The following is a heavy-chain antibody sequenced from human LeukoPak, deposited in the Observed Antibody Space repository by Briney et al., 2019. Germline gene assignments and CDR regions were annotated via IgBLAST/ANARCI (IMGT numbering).Heavy chain of an antibody. V-gene: IGHV1-18*01. Sequence: ASVKVSCKASGYTFTSYGISWVRQAPGQGLEWMGWISAYNGNTNYPQKLQGRVTMTTDTSTSTAYMELRSLRSDDTAVYYCARDVGDTAMVTEFDYWGQGTLVTVSS. CDR2: ISAYNGNT. J-gene: IGHJ4*02. D-gene: IGHD5-18*01. CDR3: ARDVGDTAMVTEFDY. CDR1: GYTFTSYG.